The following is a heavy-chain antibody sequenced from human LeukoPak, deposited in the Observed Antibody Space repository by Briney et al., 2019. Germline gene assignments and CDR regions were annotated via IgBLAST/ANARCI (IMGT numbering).Heavy chain of an antibody. J-gene: IGHJ5*02. D-gene: IGHD5-12*01. CDR1: GFTFSRYW. CDR3: ARGSQRVASQDNWFDP. CDR2: IRQDGSDK. V-gene: IGHV3-7*01. Sequence: PGGSLRLSCTASGFTFSRYWMTWVRQGPGKGLEWVANIRQDGSDKYYVDSVKGRFTISRDNARNSLYLQMNSLRAEDTAVYYCARGSQRVASQDNWFDPWGQGTLVTVSS.